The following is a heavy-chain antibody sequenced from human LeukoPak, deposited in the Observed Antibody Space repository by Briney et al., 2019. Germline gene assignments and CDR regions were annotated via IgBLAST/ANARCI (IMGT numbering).Heavy chain of an antibody. CDR2: IIPIFGTA. D-gene: IGHD5-24*01. CDR1: GGTFSSYA. J-gene: IGHJ3*02. V-gene: IGHV1-69*05. CDR3: ARDGYNYFPNDAFDI. Sequence: SVKVSCKASGGTFSSYAISWVRQAPGQGLEWMGGIIPIFGTANYAQKFQGRVTITTDESTSTAYMELSSLRSEDTAAYYCARDGYNYFPNDAFDIWGQGTMVTVSS.